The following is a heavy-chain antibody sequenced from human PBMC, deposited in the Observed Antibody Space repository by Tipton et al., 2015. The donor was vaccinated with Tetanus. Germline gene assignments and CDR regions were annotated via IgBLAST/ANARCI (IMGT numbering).Heavy chain of an antibody. V-gene: IGHV4-30-4*01. D-gene: IGHD3-3*01. CDR2: IYYSGST. Sequence: TLSLTCTVSGGSISSGDYYWSWIRQPPGKGLEWIWYIYYSGSTYYNPSLKSRVTISVDTSKNQFSLKLSSVTAADTAVYYCARVPLASTSGYYSFDPWGQGTLVTVSS. CDR1: GGSISSGDYY. CDR3: ARVPLASTSGYYSFDP. J-gene: IGHJ5*02.